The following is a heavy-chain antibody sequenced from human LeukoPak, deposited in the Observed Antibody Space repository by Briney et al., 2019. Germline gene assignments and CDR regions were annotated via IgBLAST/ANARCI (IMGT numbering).Heavy chain of an antibody. D-gene: IGHD1-26*01. CDR3: AKSGGYGLIDY. V-gene: IGHV4-39*01. CDR2: IYSSGST. J-gene: IGHJ4*02. CDR1: GGSLANYY. Sequence: SETLSLTCNVSGGSLANYYWGWIRQPPGKGLEWIGSIYSSGSTYYNASLQSRVTISIETSKNQISLRLNSVTAADTAMYYCAKSGGYGLIDYWGQGTLVTVSS.